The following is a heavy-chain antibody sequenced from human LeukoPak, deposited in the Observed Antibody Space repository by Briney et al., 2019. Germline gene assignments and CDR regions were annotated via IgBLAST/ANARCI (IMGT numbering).Heavy chain of an antibody. D-gene: IGHD6-19*01. CDR3: AKDWGYASGTYFVN. V-gene: IGHV3-23*01. CDR1: GFTFSSYA. Sequence: GGSLRLSCAASGFTFSSYAMSWVRQAPGKGLEWVSVIGGSGGSTYYADSVKGRFTISRDNSKNTLYLQMNSLRAEDTAFYYCAKDWGYASGTYFVNWGQGTLVTVSP. J-gene: IGHJ4*02. CDR2: IGGSGGST.